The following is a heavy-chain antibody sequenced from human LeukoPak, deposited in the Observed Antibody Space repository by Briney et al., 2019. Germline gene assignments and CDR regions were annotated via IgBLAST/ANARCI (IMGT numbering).Heavy chain of an antibody. Sequence: GGSLRLSCAASGFTFSSYAMSWVRQAPGKGLEWVSAISGSGGSTYYADSVKGRFTVSRDNAKNSLYLQMNSLRVEDTAVYYCARDPRTVRIWGQGTLVTVSS. CDR3: ARDPRTVRI. V-gene: IGHV3-23*01. J-gene: IGHJ4*02. D-gene: IGHD1-1*01. CDR2: ISGSGGST. CDR1: GFTFSSYA.